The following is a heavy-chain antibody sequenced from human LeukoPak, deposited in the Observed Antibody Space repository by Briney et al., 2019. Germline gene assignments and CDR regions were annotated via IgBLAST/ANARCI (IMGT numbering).Heavy chain of an antibody. CDR3: AGLGRRQYYFDY. V-gene: IGHV1-69*06. CDR2: IIPIFGTA. Sequence: SVKVSCKASGGTFSSYAISWVRQAPGQGLEWMGGIIPIFGTANYAQKFQGRVTITADKSTSTAYMELSSLRSEDTAVYYCAGLGRRQYYFDYWGQGTLVTVSS. J-gene: IGHJ4*02. D-gene: IGHD4-11*01. CDR1: GGTFSSYA.